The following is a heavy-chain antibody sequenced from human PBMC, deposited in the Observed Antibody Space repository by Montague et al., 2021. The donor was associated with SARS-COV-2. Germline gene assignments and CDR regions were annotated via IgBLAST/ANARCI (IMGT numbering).Heavy chain of an antibody. Sequence: SETLSLTCTVSGGSISRNYWNWIRQPPGRGLEWIGYVYYSGRSNYNPSLESRVTISADTSKNHFSLKLRSVTAADTAVYYCARELSGPDYFDYWGQGTLVTVSS. CDR2: VYYSGRS. CDR1: GGSISRNY. D-gene: IGHD3-10*01. CDR3: ARELSGPDYFDY. J-gene: IGHJ4*02. V-gene: IGHV4-59*01.